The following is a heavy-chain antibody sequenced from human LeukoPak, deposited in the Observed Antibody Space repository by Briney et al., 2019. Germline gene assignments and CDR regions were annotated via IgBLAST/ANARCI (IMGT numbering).Heavy chain of an antibody. V-gene: IGHV3-48*01. CDR3: ARERFEDFWSGYDLDY. CDR1: GFTFSSYG. Sequence: QSGGSLRLSCAASGFTFSSYGMTWVRQAPGKGLEWVSYISSSSSTIYYADSVKGRFTISRDNAKNSLYLQMNSLRAEDTAVYYCARERFEDFWSGYDLDYWGQGTLVTVSS. CDR2: ISSSSSTI. D-gene: IGHD3-3*01. J-gene: IGHJ4*02.